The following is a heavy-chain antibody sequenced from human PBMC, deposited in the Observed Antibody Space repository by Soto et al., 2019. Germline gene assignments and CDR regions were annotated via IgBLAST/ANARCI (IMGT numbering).Heavy chain of an antibody. CDR2: IIPILGIA. CDR1: GGTFSSYT. V-gene: IGHV1-69*04. Sequence: SVKVSCKASGGTFSSYTISWVRQAPGQGLEWMGRIIPILGIANYAQKFQGRVTITADKSTSTVYMELSSLRSEDTAVYYCAREYKDSSSWTYCYYYMDVWGKGTTVTVSS. CDR3: AREYKDSSSWTYCYYYMDV. D-gene: IGHD6-6*01. J-gene: IGHJ6*03.